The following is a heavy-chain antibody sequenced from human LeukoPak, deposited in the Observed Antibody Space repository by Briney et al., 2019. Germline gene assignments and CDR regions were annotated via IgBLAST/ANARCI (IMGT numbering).Heavy chain of an antibody. Sequence: GGSLRLSCAASRFTFINYGMHWVRQAPGKGLEWVAVISYDGSNKYYADSVKGRFTISRDNSKNTLYLQMNSLRAEDTAVYYCAKSIAVAGKGPFDYWGQGTLVTVSS. D-gene: IGHD6-19*01. V-gene: IGHV3-30*18. CDR3: AKSIAVAGKGPFDY. J-gene: IGHJ4*02. CDR1: RFTFINYG. CDR2: ISYDGSNK.